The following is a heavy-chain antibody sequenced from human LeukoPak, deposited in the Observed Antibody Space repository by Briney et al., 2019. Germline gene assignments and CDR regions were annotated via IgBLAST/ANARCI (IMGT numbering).Heavy chain of an antibody. J-gene: IGHJ4*02. CDR2: IRQDGNEQ. D-gene: IGHD6-19*01. CDR3: ARAPYSGGWYLMY. Sequence: GGSLRLSCAASGFTFSSYWMTWVRQAPGKGLEWVASIRQDGNEQYYMDSVKGRFTISRDNAKNSLFLQMNGLTAEDTAVYYCARAPYSGGWYLMYWGQGTLVTVSS. V-gene: IGHV3-7*01. CDR1: GFTFSSYW.